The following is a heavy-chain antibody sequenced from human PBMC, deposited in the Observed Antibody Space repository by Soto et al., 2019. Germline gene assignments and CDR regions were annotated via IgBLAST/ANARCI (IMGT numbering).Heavy chain of an antibody. J-gene: IGHJ6*02. CDR1: GFTFSSYS. V-gene: IGHV3-48*02. Sequence: EVQLVESGGGLVQPGGSLRLSCAASGFTFSSYSMNWVRQAPGKGLEWVSYISSSSSTIYYADSVKGRFTISRDNAKNSLYLQMHSLRDEDTAVYYCARGYYDSSGYLIYYYYGMDVWGQGTTVTVSS. CDR2: ISSSSSTI. D-gene: IGHD3-22*01. CDR3: ARGYYDSSGYLIYYYYGMDV.